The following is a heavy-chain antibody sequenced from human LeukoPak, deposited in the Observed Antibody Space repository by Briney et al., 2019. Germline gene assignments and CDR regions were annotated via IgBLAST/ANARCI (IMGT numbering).Heavy chain of an antibody. J-gene: IGHJ4*02. Sequence: GGSLRLSCAASGFILSGYWMRWVRQAPGKGMEWVANIKPDGSGEYYVDSVKGRFTISRDNARSSLYLQMDSLRADDTAVYYCARGRYNTGWYPDYFDYWGQGTLVAVSS. CDR3: ARGRYNTGWYPDYFDY. CDR1: GFILSGYW. D-gene: IGHD6-19*01. CDR2: IKPDGSGE. V-gene: IGHV3-7*04.